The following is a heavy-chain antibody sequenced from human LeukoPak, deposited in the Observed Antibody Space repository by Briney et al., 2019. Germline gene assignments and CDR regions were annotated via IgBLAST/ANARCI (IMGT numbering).Heavy chain of an antibody. CDR3: AREVCTGGRCYAAFDI. D-gene: IGHD2-15*01. Sequence: GGSLRLSCAASGFTFSTYSMNWVRQAPGKGLEWVASISNDGRAMYYADSVKGRFTISRDNAKKSLYLQMNSLRAEDTAVYYCAREVCTGGRCYAAFDIWGQGTMVTVSS. J-gene: IGHJ3*02. CDR1: GFTFSTYS. CDR2: ISNDGRAM. V-gene: IGHV3-21*01.